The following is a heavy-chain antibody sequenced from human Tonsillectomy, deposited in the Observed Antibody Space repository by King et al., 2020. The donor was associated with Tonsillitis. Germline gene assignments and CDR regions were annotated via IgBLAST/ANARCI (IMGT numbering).Heavy chain of an antibody. V-gene: IGHV3-33*05. CDR2: ISYDETNR. D-gene: IGHD6-19*01. Sequence: QVQLVESGGGVVQPGRSLRLSCAASGFTFSSHGMHWVRQAPGKGLEWVAFISYDETNRYYADSVKGRFTISRANSKNTLYLQMNSLRAEDTAVYYCARGDRGAYSGGWQYFDHGGQGNLVTVSS. CDR3: ARGDRGAYSGGWQYFDH. CDR1: GFTFSSHG. J-gene: IGHJ4*02.